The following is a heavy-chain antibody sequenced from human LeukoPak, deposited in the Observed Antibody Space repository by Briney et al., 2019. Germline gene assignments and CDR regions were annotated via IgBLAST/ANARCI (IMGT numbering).Heavy chain of an antibody. Sequence: SETLSLTCAVYGGSFSGYYWSWIRQPPGKGLGWIGEINHSGSTNYNPSLKSRVTISVDTSKNQFSLKLSSVTAADTAVYYCARGRYYDSSGPSFDYWGQGTLVTVSS. CDR3: ARGRYYDSSGPSFDY. V-gene: IGHV4-34*01. D-gene: IGHD3-22*01. CDR1: GGSFSGYY. CDR2: INHSGST. J-gene: IGHJ4*02.